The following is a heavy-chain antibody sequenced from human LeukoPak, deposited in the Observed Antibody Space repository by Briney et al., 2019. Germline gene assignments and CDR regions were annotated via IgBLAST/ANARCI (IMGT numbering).Heavy chain of an antibody. J-gene: IGHJ4*02. Sequence: SETLSLTCTVSGGSISSSSYYWGWIRQPPGKGLEWIGSIYYSGSTYYNPPLKSRVTISVDTSKNQFSLKLSSVTAADTAVYYCADGSLQGYFDYWGQGTLVTVSS. CDR2: IYYSGST. CDR3: ADGSLQGYFDY. V-gene: IGHV4-39*01. D-gene: IGHD2-15*01. CDR1: GGSISSSSYY.